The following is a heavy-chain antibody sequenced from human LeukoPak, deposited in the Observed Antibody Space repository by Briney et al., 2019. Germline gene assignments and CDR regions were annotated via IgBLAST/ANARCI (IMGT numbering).Heavy chain of an antibody. Sequence: PGGSLRLSCAASGFTFSIYGMHWVRQAPGKGLEWVAVISYDGSNKYYADSVKGRFTISRDNSKNTLYLQMNSLRAEDTAVYYCAKKADFWSGYDYWGQGTLVTVSS. V-gene: IGHV3-30*18. D-gene: IGHD3-3*01. CDR3: AKKADFWSGYDY. J-gene: IGHJ4*02. CDR1: GFTFSIYG. CDR2: ISYDGSNK.